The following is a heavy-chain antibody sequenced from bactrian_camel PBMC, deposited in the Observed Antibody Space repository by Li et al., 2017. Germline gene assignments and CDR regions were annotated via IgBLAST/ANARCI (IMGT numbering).Heavy chain of an antibody. CDR1: GSIFSACG. CDR2: ISSGGGDT. Sequence: QVQLVESGGGSVQAGGSLKLSCAASGSIFSACGMVWYRQAPGKGLEWVSAISSGGGDTYLADSVKGRFTISRDNAKNTLYLQLNSLKTEDAAMYYCATASGNWPYYGLDYWGKGTQVTVS. D-gene: IGHD8*01. J-gene: IGHJ7*01. V-gene: IGHV3S1*01.